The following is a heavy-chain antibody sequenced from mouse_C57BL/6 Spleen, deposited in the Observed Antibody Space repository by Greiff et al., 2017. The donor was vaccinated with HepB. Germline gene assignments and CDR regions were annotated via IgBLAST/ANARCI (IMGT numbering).Heavy chain of an antibody. J-gene: IGHJ3*01. V-gene: IGHV5-17*01. CDR2: ISSGSSTI. CDR3: ARDYYGSGFAY. D-gene: IGHD1-1*01. CDR1: GFTFSDYG. Sequence: EVQGVESGGGLVKPGGSLKLSCAASGFTFSDYGMHWVRQAPEKGLEWVAYISSGSSTIYYADTVKGRFPISRDNAKNTLFLQMTSLRSEDTAMYHCARDYYGSGFAYWGQGTLVTVSA.